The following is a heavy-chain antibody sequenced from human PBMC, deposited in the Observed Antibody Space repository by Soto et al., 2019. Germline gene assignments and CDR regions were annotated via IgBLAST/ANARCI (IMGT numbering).Heavy chain of an antibody. Sequence: QVQLVQSGAEVKKPGSSVKVSCKASGGTFSSYAISWVRQAPGQGLEWMGGIIPIFGTANYAQKFQGRVTITADESTSTAYMELSSLTTEDTAGYYCARGKWLLTYNWFDPWGQGTLVTVSS. V-gene: IGHV1-69*01. CDR1: GGTFSSYA. CDR3: ARGKWLLTYNWFDP. D-gene: IGHD3-22*01. J-gene: IGHJ5*02. CDR2: IIPIFGTA.